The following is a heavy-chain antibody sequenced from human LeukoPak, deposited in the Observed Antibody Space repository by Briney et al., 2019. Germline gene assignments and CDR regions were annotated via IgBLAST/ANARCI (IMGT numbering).Heavy chain of an antibody. CDR2: ISGSGGST. CDR1: GLTFSSYA. V-gene: IGHV3-23*01. CDR3: AKWFCREWEPYYFDY. J-gene: IGHJ4*02. D-gene: IGHD1-26*01. Sequence: PGGSLRLSCAASGLTFSSYAMSWVRQAPGKGLELVSAISGSGGSTYYADAVKGRFTISRDNSKNTLYLQMNSLRAEDTAVYYCAKWFCREWEPYYFDYWGQGTLVTVSS.